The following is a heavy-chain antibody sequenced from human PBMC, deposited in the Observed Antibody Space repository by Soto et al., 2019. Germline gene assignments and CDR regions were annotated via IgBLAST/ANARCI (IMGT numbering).Heavy chain of an antibody. J-gene: IGHJ4*02. D-gene: IGHD2-2*01. CDR3: AREGEYCSSTSCYVYFDY. CDR1: GGTFSSYT. CDR2: IIPILGIA. V-gene: IGHV1-69*08. Sequence: QVQLVQSGAEVKKPGSSVKVSCKASGGTFSSYTISWVRQAPGQGLDWMGRIIPILGIANYAQKFQGRVTITADKSTSTAYMELSSLRSEDTAVYYCAREGEYCSSTSCYVYFDYWGQGTLVTVSS.